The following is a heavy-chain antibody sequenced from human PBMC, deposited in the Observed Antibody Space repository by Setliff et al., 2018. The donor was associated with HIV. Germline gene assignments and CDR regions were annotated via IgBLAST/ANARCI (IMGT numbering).Heavy chain of an antibody. Sequence: SVKVSCKASGGTFSSYAINWVRQAPGQGLEWMGGIIPILGIANYAQKFQGRVTITADKSTSTAYMELSSLRSEDTAVYYCARAQPTNRIAAAGFDYWGQGTLVTVSS. CDR1: GGTFSSYA. V-gene: IGHV1-69*10. D-gene: IGHD6-13*01. CDR3: ARAQPTNRIAAAGFDY. CDR2: IIPILGIA. J-gene: IGHJ4*02.